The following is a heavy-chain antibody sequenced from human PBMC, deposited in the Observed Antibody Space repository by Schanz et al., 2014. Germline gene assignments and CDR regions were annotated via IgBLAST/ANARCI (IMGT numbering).Heavy chain of an antibody. D-gene: IGHD3-22*01. J-gene: IGHJ4*02. CDR1: GFTLSSYA. V-gene: IGHV3-23*04. CDR2: LSGSGGST. CDR3: AKDPSHGDYDYYFDY. Sequence: VQLVESGGGVVQPGRSLRLSCAAYGFTLSSYAMHWVRQAPGKGLEWVSALSGSGGSTYYADSVKGRFTISRDNSKNTLYLHMNTLRAEDTAVYYCAKDPSHGDYDYYFDYWGQGTLXTVSS.